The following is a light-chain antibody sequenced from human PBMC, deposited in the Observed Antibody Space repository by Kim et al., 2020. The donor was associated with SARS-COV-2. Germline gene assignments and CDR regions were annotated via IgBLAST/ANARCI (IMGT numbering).Light chain of an antibody. J-gene: IGLJ3*02. CDR3: NSRDSSGDHPSWV. V-gene: IGLV3-19*01. CDR2: DKN. Sequence: SSELTQDPAVSVALGQTVRITCQGDSLRSYYASWYQQKPGQAPVLVIYDKNNRPSGIPDRFSGSSSGNTASLTITGAQAEDEADYYCNSRDSSGDHPSWVFGGGTQLTVL. CDR1: SLRSYY.